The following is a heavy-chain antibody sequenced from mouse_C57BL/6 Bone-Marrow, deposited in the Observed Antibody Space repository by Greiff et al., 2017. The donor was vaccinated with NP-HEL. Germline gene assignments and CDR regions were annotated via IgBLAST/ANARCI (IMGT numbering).Heavy chain of an antibody. J-gene: IGHJ3*01. D-gene: IGHD1-1*01. CDR1: GFNIKDDY. CDR2: IDPENGDT. Sequence: VQLQQSGAELVRPGASVKLSCTASGFNIKDDYMHWVKQRPEQGLEWIGWIDPENGDTEYASKFQGKATITADTSSNTAYLQLSSLTSEYTAVYYCTTGYYYGSSSWFAYWGQGTLVTVSA. V-gene: IGHV14-4*01. CDR3: TTGYYYGSSSWFAY.